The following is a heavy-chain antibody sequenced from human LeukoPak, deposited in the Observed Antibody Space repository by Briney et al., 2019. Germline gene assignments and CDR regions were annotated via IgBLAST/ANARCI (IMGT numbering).Heavy chain of an antibody. J-gene: IGHJ4*02. D-gene: IGHD6-13*01. Sequence: PGGTLRLSCAASGFTFSSYGMSWVRQAPGKGLEWVSAISANGINTYYADSVKGRFTISRDNAKNSLYLQMNSLRAEDTAVYYCARDLVGIAYRGAFYYWGQGTLVTVSS. CDR2: ISANGINT. CDR1: GFTFSSYG. V-gene: IGHV3-23*01. CDR3: ARDLVGIAYRGAFYY.